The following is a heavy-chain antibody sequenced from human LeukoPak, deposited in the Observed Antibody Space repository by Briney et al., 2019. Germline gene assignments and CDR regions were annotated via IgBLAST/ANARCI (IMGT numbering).Heavy chain of an antibody. CDR2: ISSSGGST. CDR1: GFTFSSYA. J-gene: IGHJ4*02. CDR3: AKDLYRYGDYALFDY. D-gene: IGHD4-17*01. Sequence: GGSLRLSCAASGFTFSSYAMNWVRQAPRKGLEWVSSISSSGGSTYYADSVKGRFTISRDNSKNTLYLQMNSLRAEDTAVYYCAKDLYRYGDYALFDYWGQGTLVTVSS. V-gene: IGHV3-23*01.